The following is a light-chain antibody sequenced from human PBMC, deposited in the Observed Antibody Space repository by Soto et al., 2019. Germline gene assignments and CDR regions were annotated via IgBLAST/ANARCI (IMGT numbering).Light chain of an antibody. Sequence: QSVLPQPPSASGTPGQRVTISCSTSNSRSGSNYVYWYQQLPGTAPKLLIYRNDQRPSGVPDRFSGSKSGTSASLAISGLRSEDEADYYCANWDDSLRVYVFGTGTKLTDL. CDR2: RND. V-gene: IGLV1-47*01. CDR1: NSRSGSNY. J-gene: IGLJ1*01. CDR3: ANWDDSLRVYV.